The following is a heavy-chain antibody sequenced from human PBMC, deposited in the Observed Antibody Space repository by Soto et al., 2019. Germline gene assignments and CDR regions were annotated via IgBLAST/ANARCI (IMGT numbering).Heavy chain of an antibody. CDR2: ISVSSTYI. J-gene: IGHJ4*01. CDR1: GFTFSSHT. Sequence: EVQLVESGGGLVKPGESLRLSCAASGFTFSSHTMNWVRQAPGKGLEWVSSISVSSTYIYYADSVKGRFTISRDNAKNSVYLQMNSLRAEDTAVYYCARGPWRGYVTEGDYCLDYWGHGTLVTVSS. CDR3: ARGPWRGYVTEGDYCLDY. V-gene: IGHV3-21*01. D-gene: IGHD2-2*01.